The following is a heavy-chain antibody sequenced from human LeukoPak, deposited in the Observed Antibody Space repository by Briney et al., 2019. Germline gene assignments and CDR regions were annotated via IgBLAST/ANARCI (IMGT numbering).Heavy chain of an antibody. CDR3: AREFSYGYGSLDY. J-gene: IGHJ4*02. D-gene: IGHD5-18*01. CDR1: GGSVSSGSYY. V-gene: IGHV4-61*01. Sequence: SETLSLTCTVSGGSVSSGSYYWSWIRQPPGRGLEWIGYIYYSGSTNYNPSLKSRVTISVDTSKNQFSLKLSSVTAADTAVYYCAREFSYGYGSLDYWGQGTLVTVSS. CDR2: IYYSGST.